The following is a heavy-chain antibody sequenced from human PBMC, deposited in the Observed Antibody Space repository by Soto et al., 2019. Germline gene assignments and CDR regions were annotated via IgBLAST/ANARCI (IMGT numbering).Heavy chain of an antibody. J-gene: IGHJ3*02. D-gene: IGHD4-17*01. CDR2: ISGSGGST. V-gene: IGHV3-23*01. Sequence: GGSLRLSCAASGFTFSSYAMSWVRQAPGKGLEWVSAISGSGGSTYYADSVKGRFTISSDNSKNTLYLQMNSLRAEDTAVYYCAKLDYGDYVWSWHAFDIWGQGTMVTVSS. CDR3: AKLDYGDYVWSWHAFDI. CDR1: GFTFSSYA.